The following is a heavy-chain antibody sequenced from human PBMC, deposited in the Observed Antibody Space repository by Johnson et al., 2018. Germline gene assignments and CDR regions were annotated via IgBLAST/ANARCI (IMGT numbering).Heavy chain of an antibody. CDR3: AGSRITMVRGHFDP. CDR2: IKQDGSEK. D-gene: IGHD3-10*01. J-gene: IGHJ5*02. Sequence: VQLVESGGGLVQPGGSLRLSCAASGFTFSSYAMSWVRQAPGKGLEWVANIKQDGSEKYYVDSVKGRFTISRDNAKNSLYLQMNSLRAEDTAVYYCAGSRITMVRGHFDPWGQGTLVTVSS. V-gene: IGHV3-7*01. CDR1: GFTFSSYA.